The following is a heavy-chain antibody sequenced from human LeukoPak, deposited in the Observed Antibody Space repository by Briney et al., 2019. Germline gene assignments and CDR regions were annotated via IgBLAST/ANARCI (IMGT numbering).Heavy chain of an antibody. CDR2: IYYSGST. V-gene: IGHV4-39*07. J-gene: IGHJ5*02. CDR3: AREPISRSSGYYYNWFDP. Sequence: SETLSLTCTVSGGSISSSSYYWGWIRQPPGKGLEWIGSIYYSGSTYYNPSLKSRVTISVDTSKNQFSLKLSSVTAADTAVYYCAREPISRSSGYYYNWFDPWGQGTLVTVSS. CDR1: GGSISSSSYY. D-gene: IGHD3-22*01.